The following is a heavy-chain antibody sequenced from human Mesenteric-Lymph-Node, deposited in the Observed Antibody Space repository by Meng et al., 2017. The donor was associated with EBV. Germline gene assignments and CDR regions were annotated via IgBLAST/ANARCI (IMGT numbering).Heavy chain of an antibody. V-gene: IGHV3-30*03. CDR3: ARGEYSGFDHGFDY. J-gene: IGHJ4*02. CDR1: GFIFSNYA. CDR2: VSNDGSDE. Sequence: QVQLVEYGGGMVQPGGSLGLSCAASGFIFSNYAMHWVRQAPGKGLEWVAIVSNDGSDEYYTESVKGRFTISRDNSKNTVYLRMNNLRVEDTAVYYCARGEYSGFDHGFDYWGQGTLVTVSS. D-gene: IGHD5-12*01.